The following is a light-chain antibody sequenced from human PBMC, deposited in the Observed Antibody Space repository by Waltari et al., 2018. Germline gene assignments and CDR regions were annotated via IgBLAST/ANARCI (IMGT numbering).Light chain of an antibody. J-gene: IGLJ2*01. Sequence: SFELTQAPSVSVSPGQTASVPCSGDKLGDKYVCWYQQKPGHSPVLLIYEDSERPSGIPGRFSGSNSGNTATLTISATQAMDEADYYCQTWTSSGVVFGGGTKLTVL. V-gene: IGLV3-1*01. CDR3: QTWTSSGVV. CDR1: KLGDKY. CDR2: EDS.